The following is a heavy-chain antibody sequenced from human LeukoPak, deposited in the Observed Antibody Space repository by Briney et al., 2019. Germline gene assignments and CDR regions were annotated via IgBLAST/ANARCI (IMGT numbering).Heavy chain of an antibody. V-gene: IGHV1-46*01. CDR2: INPTGSTA. D-gene: IGHD5-24*01. CDR3: ARDNSLEDMAWWFDP. Sequence: ASVKVSCKSSGYTSTRNYMHWVRQAPGQGLEWVGLINPTGSTAWSAQKFRGRLTMTRDLSTTTDYMELSSLRLEDTAVYYCARDNSLEDMAWWFDPRGQGTLVIVSS. J-gene: IGHJ5*02. CDR1: GYTSTRNY.